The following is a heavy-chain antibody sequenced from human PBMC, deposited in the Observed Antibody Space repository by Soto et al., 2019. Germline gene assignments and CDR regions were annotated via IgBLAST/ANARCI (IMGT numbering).Heavy chain of an antibody. CDR3: ARDRTYYYDSSGYYYWGPFDY. Sequence: GGSLRLSCAASGFTFSSYAMHWVRQAPGKGLEWVAVISYDGSNKYYADSVKGRFTISRDNSKNTLYLQMNSLRAEDTVVYYCARDRTYYYDSSGYYYWGPFDYWGQGTLVTVSS. J-gene: IGHJ4*02. V-gene: IGHV3-30-3*01. D-gene: IGHD3-22*01. CDR2: ISYDGSNK. CDR1: GFTFSSYA.